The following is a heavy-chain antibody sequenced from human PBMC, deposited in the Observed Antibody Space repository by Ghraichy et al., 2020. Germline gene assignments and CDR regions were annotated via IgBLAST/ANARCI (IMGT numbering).Heavy chain of an antibody. CDR3: ARQHDFWSGHSMDV. D-gene: IGHD3-3*01. V-gene: IGHV4-39*01. CDR1: GGSISSSNYY. Sequence: SETLSLTCSVSGGSISSSNYYWGWIHQPPGKGLEWIASIYYSGNTYYNPSLQSRVTISADTSKDQFSLKLSSVTAADTAVYYCARQHDFWSGHSMDVWGQGTTVTVSS. J-gene: IGHJ6*02. CDR2: IYYSGNT.